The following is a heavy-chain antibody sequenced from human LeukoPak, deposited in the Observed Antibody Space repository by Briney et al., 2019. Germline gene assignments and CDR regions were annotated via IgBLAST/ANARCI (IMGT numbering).Heavy chain of an antibody. J-gene: IGHJ4*02. CDR2: ISNRGSTI. CDR3: ARSADRSGYFREITLYYFDY. Sequence: PGGPLRLSCAASGFTFSDFYMTWIRQAPGKGLEWVSYISNRGSTIHYADSVRGRFTISRDNAKRSLYLQMNSLRAEDTAVYYCARSADRSGYFREITLYYFDYWGQGTLVTVSS. D-gene: IGHD3-22*01. CDR1: GFTFSDFY. V-gene: IGHV3-11*01.